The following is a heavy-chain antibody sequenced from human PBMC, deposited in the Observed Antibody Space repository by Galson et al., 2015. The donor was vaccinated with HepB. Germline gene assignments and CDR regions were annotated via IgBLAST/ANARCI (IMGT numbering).Heavy chain of an antibody. Sequence: SETLSLTCTVSGGSISSSSYYWGWIRQPPGKGLEWIGSIYYSGSTYYNPSLKSRVTISVDTSKNQFSLKLSSVTAAETAVYYCARSAVPGMDVWGQGTTVTVSS. CDR1: GGSISSSSYY. V-gene: IGHV4-39*01. CDR2: IYYSGST. J-gene: IGHJ6*02. D-gene: IGHD2-21*02. CDR3: ARSAVPGMDV.